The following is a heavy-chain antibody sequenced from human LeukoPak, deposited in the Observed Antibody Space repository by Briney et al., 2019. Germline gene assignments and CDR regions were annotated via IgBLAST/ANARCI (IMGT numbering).Heavy chain of an antibody. CDR1: GGTFSSYA. J-gene: IGHJ3*02. Sequence: SVKVSCKASGGTFSSYAISWVRQAPGQGLEWMGRIIPILGIANYAQKFQGRVTMTEDTSTDTAYMELSSLRSEDTAVYYCAIPLSGSYSDAFDIWGQGTMVTVSS. V-gene: IGHV1-69*04. CDR3: AIPLSGSYSDAFDI. D-gene: IGHD1-26*01. CDR2: IIPILGIA.